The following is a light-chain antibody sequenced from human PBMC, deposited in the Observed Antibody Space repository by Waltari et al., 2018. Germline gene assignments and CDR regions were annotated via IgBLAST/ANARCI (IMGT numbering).Light chain of an antibody. Sequence: EILMTQSPATLSEYPGEKVTLSCRASQSVNSNLAWYQEKPGQTRRLLIYRASTRATGVPVRFSGGGSGTEFTLTISSLQSEDFVLYYCQQYSSWPPTFGPGTKVDIK. V-gene: IGKV3-15*01. CDR2: RAS. CDR3: QQYSSWPPT. CDR1: QSVNSN. J-gene: IGKJ3*01.